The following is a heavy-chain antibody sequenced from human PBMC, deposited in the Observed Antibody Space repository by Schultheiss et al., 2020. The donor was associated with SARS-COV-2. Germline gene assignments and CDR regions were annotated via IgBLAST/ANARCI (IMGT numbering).Heavy chain of an antibody. D-gene: IGHD2-2*01. CDR2: ISGSGDST. V-gene: IGHV3-23*01. CDR1: GFTFSSYA. J-gene: IGHJ3*02. Sequence: GGSLRLSCAASGFTFSSYAMSWVRQAPGKGLEWVSAISGSGDSTYYADSVKGRFTISRDNAKNSLYLQMNSLRAEDTAVYYCARTIPWDCSSTSCRNDAFDIWGQVTMVTVSS. CDR3: ARTIPWDCSSTSCRNDAFDI.